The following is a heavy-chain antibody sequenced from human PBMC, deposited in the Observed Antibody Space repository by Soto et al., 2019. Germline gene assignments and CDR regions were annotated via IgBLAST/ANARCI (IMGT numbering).Heavy chain of an antibody. D-gene: IGHD1-26*01. CDR1: GDSVSSNSAA. CDR3: ARDQSDSGSYYVNAFDI. J-gene: IGHJ3*02. Sequence: SQTLSLTCAISGDSVSSNSAAWNWIRQSPSRGLEWLGRTYYRSKWYNDYAVSVKSRITINPDTSKNQFSLQLNSVTPEDTAVYYCARDQSDSGSYYVNAFDIWGQGTTVTVSS. CDR2: TYYRSKWYN. V-gene: IGHV6-1*01.